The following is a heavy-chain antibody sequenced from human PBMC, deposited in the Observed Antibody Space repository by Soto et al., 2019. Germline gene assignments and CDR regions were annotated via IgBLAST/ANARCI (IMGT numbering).Heavy chain of an antibody. D-gene: IGHD2-8*01. CDR3: AKISREGSALVYYFDY. CDR1: GFTFSAYV. V-gene: IGHV3-23*01. J-gene: IGHJ4*02. CDR2: ITSSGGGT. Sequence: EVEVLESGGGLVQPGGSLRLSCAASGFTFSAYVMSWVRQAPGKGLEWVSSITSSGGGTYYADSVKGRFTVSRDNSKNTVYLQMNSLRADDTAVYYCAKISREGSALVYYFDYWGQGTLVTVSS.